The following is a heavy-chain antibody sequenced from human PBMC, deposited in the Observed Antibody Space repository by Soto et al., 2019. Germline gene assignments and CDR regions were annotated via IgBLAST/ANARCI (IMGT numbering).Heavy chain of an antibody. CDR3: ARDPEDGGSPYYYYYGMDV. D-gene: IGHD1-26*01. V-gene: IGHV4-30-2*01. J-gene: IGHJ6*02. CDR1: GGSISSGGYS. CDR2: IYHSGST. Sequence: PSETLSLTCAVSGGSISSGGYSWSWIRQPPGKGLEWIGYIYHSGSTYYNPSLKSRVTISVDRSKNQFSLKLSSVTAADTAVYYCARDPEDGGSPYYYYYGMDVWGQGTTVTVSS.